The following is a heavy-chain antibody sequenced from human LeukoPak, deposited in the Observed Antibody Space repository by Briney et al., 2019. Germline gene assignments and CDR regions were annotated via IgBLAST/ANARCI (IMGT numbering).Heavy chain of an antibody. J-gene: IGHJ4*02. CDR3: ARVIAARTRYYFDY. V-gene: IGHV3-21*01. CDR2: ISSSSSYI. D-gene: IGHD6-6*01. Sequence: GGSLRLSCAASGFTFSSYSMNWVRQAPGKGLEWVSSISSSSSYIYYADSVKGRFTISRDNAKNSLYLQMNSLRAEDTSVYYCARVIAARTRYYFDYWGQGTLDTVSS. CDR1: GFTFSSYS.